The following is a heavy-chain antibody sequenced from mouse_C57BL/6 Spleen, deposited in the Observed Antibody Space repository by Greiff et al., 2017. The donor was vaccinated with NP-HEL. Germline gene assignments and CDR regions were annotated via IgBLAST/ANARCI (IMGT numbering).Heavy chain of an antibody. Sequence: EVQLQESGGGLVKPGGSLKLSCAASGFTFSSYAMSWVRQTPEKRLEWVATISDGGSYTYYPDNVKGRFTISRDNAKNNLYLQMSHLKSEDTAMYYCARDDGNGFAYWGQGTLVTVSA. J-gene: IGHJ3*01. CDR3: ARDDGNGFAY. D-gene: IGHD2-1*01. CDR2: ISDGGSYT. V-gene: IGHV5-4*01. CDR1: GFTFSSYA.